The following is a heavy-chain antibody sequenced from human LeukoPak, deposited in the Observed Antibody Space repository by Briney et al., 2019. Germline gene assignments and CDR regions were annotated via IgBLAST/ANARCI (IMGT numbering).Heavy chain of an antibody. CDR2: IYYSGYT. CDR3: GRHPPITVVANGFDV. V-gene: IGHV4-59*08. J-gene: IGHJ3*01. D-gene: IGHD6-19*01. Sequence: SSETLSLTCIVSGGSISSYYWSWIRQPPGKGLEWIGYIYYSGYTIYNPSLKSRVTISVDTSKNQFSLKLSSVTAADTAVYYCGRHPPITVVANGFDVWGQGTMVTVSS. CDR1: GGSISSYY.